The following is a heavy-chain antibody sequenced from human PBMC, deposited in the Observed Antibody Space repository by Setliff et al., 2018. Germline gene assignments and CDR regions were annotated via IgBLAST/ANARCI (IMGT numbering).Heavy chain of an antibody. V-gene: IGHV5-51*01. CDR3: AASYSSSPRGAFDV. CDR1: GFDFTNYW. J-gene: IGHJ3*01. CDR2: ISPGDSDT. Sequence: HGESLKISCKTSGFDFTNYWIGWVRQKPGKGLEWMGIISPGDSDTRDSPSFQGQVTISADKSTNTAYVQWRTLTASDTAMYYCAASYSSSPRGAFDVWGQGTMVTV. D-gene: IGHD3-22*01.